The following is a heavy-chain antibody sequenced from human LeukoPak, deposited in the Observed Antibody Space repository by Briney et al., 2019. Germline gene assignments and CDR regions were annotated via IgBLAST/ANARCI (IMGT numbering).Heavy chain of an antibody. D-gene: IGHD3-3*01. CDR1: GYTLTELS. J-gene: IGHJ5*02. CDR2: FDPEDGET. Sequence: ASVKVSCKVPGYTLTELSMHWVRQAPGKGLEWMGGFDPEDGETIYAQKFQGRVTMTEDTSTDTAYMELSSLRSEDTAVYYCATRSITIFGVVIIGWFDPWGQGTLVTVSS. CDR3: ATRSITIFGVVIIGWFDP. V-gene: IGHV1-24*01.